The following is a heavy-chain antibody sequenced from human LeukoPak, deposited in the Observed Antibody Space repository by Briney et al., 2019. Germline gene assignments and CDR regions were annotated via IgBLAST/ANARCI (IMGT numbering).Heavy chain of an antibody. CDR2: IYTSGST. D-gene: IGHD6-19*01. J-gene: IGHJ4*02. V-gene: IGHV4-61*02. CDR3: ARGQFSSSGWYYPFGY. Sequence: SETLSLTCTVSGGSISSSSYYWGWIRQPAGKGLEWIGRIYTSGSTNYNPSLKSRVTMSVDTSKNQFSLKLSSVTAADTAVYYCARGQFSSSGWYYPFGYWGQGTLVTVSS. CDR1: GGSISSSSYY.